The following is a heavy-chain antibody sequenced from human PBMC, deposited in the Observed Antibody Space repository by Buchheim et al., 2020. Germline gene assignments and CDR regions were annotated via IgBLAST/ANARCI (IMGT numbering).Heavy chain of an antibody. Sequence: QVQLQQWGAGLLKPSETLSLTCGVSGGPFSRYYWSWIRQSPGKGLEWIGEIDHTGSTNYNPSLKSRVTIPVDASRNQLSLRLISVTAADTAVYYCAKGYCSGGSCLGREYWGQGTL. CDR2: IDHTGST. V-gene: IGHV4-34*01. D-gene: IGHD2-15*01. J-gene: IGHJ4*02. CDR1: GGPFSRYY. CDR3: AKGYCSGGSCLGREY.